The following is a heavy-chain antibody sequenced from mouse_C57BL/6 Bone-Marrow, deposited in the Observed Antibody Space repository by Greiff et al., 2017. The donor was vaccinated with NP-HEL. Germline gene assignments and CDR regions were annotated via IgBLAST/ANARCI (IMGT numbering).Heavy chain of an antibody. Sequence: QVQLQQPGAELVKPGASVKLSCKASGYTFTSYWLQWVKQRPGQGLEWIGEIDPSDSYTNYNQKFKGKATLTVDTSSSTAYMQLSSLTSEDSAVYYCARGRIYKYYAMDYWGQGTSVTVSS. J-gene: IGHJ4*01. CDR2: IDPSDSYT. CDR3: ARGRIYKYYAMDY. CDR1: GYTFTSYW. V-gene: IGHV1-50*01. D-gene: IGHD1-3*01.